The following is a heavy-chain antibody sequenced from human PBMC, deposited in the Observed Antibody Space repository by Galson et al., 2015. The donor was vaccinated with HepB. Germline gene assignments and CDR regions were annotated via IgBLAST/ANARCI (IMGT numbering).Heavy chain of an antibody. V-gene: IGHV3-30-3*01. D-gene: IGHD5-24*01. CDR3: AGVLTDGYITYYYYYYGMDV. Sequence: SLRLSCAASGVIFSSYAMHWVRQAPGKGLEWVAVISYDGSNKYYADSVKGRFTISRDNSKNTLYLQMNSLRDEDTAVYYCAGVLTDGYITYYYYYYGMDVWGQGTTVTVSS. J-gene: IGHJ6*02. CDR2: ISYDGSNK. CDR1: GVIFSSYA.